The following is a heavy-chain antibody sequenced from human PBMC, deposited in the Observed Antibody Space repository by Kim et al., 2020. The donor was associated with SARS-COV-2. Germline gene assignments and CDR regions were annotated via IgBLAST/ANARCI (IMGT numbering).Heavy chain of an antibody. D-gene: IGHD1-7*01. Sequence: GGSLRLSCAASGFTFSNSAMNWVRQAPGKGLEWVSAISGGGGSPHYADSVKGRFTISRDNSKNTLYLQMNSLRAEDTAVYYCAKVLTGTWWFDPWGQGTLVTVSS. V-gene: IGHV3-23*01. CDR1: GFTFSNSA. J-gene: IGHJ5*02. CDR2: ISGGGGSP. CDR3: AKVLTGTWWFDP.